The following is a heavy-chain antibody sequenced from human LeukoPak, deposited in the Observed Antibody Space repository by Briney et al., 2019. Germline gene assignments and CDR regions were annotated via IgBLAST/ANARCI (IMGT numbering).Heavy chain of an antibody. CDR3: ARCSGGNCYLDY. V-gene: IGHV5-51*01. CDR1: GYSFTTYW. Sequence: GESLKISCKGSGYSFTTYWIAWVREMPGKGLVCMGLIYPGDSDTRYSPSFQGQVTISADKSISTAYLQWSSLKASDTAMYFCARCSGGNCYLDYWGQGTLVTVSS. J-gene: IGHJ4*02. CDR2: IYPGDSDT. D-gene: IGHD2-15*01.